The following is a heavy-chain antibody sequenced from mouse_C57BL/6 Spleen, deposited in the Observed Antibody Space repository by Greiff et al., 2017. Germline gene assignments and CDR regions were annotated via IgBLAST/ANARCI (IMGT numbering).Heavy chain of an antibody. CDR3: ARGGDDYDDGGYAMDY. J-gene: IGHJ4*01. CDR2: ISSGGSYT. CDR1: GFTFSSYG. V-gene: IGHV5-6*01. D-gene: IGHD2-4*01. Sequence: EVKVVESGGDLVKPGGSLKLSCAASGFTFSSYGMSWVRQTPDKRLEWVATISSGGSYTYYPDSVKGRFTISRDNAKNTLDLQMSSLKSEDTAMYYCARGGDDYDDGGYAMDYWGQGTSVTVSS.